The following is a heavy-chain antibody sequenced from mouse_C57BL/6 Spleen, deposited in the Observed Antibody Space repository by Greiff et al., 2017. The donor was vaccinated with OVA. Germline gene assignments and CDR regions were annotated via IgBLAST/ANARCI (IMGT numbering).Heavy chain of an antibody. V-gene: IGHV1-5*01. CDR1: GYTFTSYW. CDR3: TREILYYGSSNWYFDV. Sequence: EVQLQESGTVLARPGASVKMSCKTSGYTFTSYWMHWVKQRPGQGLEWIGAIYPGNSDTSYNQKFKGKAKLTAVTSASTAYMELSSLTNEDSAVYYCTREILYYGSSNWYFDVWGTGTTVTVSS. J-gene: IGHJ1*03. D-gene: IGHD1-1*01. CDR2: IYPGNSDT.